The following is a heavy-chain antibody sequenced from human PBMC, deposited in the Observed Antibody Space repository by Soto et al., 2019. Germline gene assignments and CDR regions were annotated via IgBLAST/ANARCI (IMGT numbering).Heavy chain of an antibody. CDR1: GGTFSSYA. CDR2: IIPIFGTA. J-gene: IGHJ5*02. CDR3: ARVATVVTLENWFDP. Sequence: SVKVSCKASGGTFSSYAISWVRQAPGQGLEWMGGIIPIFGTANYAQKFQGRVTITADESTSTAFMELSSLRSEDTAVYYCARVATVVTLENWFDPWGQGTLVTVSS. D-gene: IGHD4-17*01. V-gene: IGHV1-69*13.